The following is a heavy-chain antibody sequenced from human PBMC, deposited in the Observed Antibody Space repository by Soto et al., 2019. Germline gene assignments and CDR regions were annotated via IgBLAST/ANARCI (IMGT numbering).Heavy chain of an antibody. CDR2: IDDSGSGT. D-gene: IGHD6-13*01. J-gene: IGHJ4*02. Sequence: PGGSLRLSCTASVFAFRDYGITWVRQAPGKGLEWVSSIDDSGSGTYYADSVKGRFTISRDNSKNSLYLQMNSLRAEDTALYYCAKGGSWPSAWGQGTLVTVSS. V-gene: IGHV3-43*02. CDR1: VFAFRDYG. CDR3: AKGGSWPSA.